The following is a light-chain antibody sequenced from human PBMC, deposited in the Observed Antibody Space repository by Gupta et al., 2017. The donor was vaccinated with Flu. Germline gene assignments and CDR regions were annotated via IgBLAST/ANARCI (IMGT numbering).Light chain of an antibody. CDR2: KAS. J-gene: IGKJ3*01. Sequence: DIQMTQSPSTLSASVGARVTITCRASQSISTWLAWYQQKPGKAPNLLIYKASRLESGVPSRFRGRGSGTEFTLTISSLQPDDVATYYFQQYVSNPFTFGPGTKVDIK. CDR3: QQYVSNPFT. V-gene: IGKV1-5*03. CDR1: QSISTW.